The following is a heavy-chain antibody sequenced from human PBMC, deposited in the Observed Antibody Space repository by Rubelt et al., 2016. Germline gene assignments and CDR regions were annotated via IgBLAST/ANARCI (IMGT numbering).Heavy chain of an antibody. CDR3: ASGRRIFGVVIIHGDAFDI. Sequence: QVQLQQWGAGLLKPSETLSLTCAVYGGSFSGYYWSWIRQPPGKGLEWIGEINHSGSTNYNPSLKSRVTRSVDTSKNQFSLKLSSVTAADTAVYYCASGRRIFGVVIIHGDAFDIWGQGTMVTVSS. CDR2: INHSGST. CDR1: GGSFSGYY. J-gene: IGHJ3*02. D-gene: IGHD3-3*01. V-gene: IGHV4-34*01.